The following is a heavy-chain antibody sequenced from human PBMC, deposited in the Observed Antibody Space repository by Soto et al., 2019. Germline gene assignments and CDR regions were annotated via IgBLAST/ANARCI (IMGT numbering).Heavy chain of an antibody. V-gene: IGHV1-46*01. CDR3: ATPSGY. CDR2: INPSDCST. Sequence: GXSXKVSFKASGYTXTSHYMHLVRQAPGQGLEWMGLINPSDCSTSYAQSFQGIVTMTRDTSTSTVFMDLSSLRSEDTAIYYCATPSGYWGQGNMVTASS. CDR1: GYTXTSHY. J-gene: IGHJ4*02.